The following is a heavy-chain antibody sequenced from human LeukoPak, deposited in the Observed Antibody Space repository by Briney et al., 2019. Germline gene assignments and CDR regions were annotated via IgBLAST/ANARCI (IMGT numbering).Heavy chain of an antibody. Sequence: PGGSLRLSCSASGFTVSSNYMSWVRQAPGKGLEWVSVIYSGGSTYYADSVKGRFIISRDNSKNTLYLQMNSLRAEDTAVYYCAKPSKYCSGGSCYSEWYFDYWGQGTLVTVSS. CDR1: GFTVSSNY. CDR3: AKPSKYCSGGSCYSEWYFDY. D-gene: IGHD2-15*01. V-gene: IGHV3-53*01. J-gene: IGHJ4*02. CDR2: IYSGGST.